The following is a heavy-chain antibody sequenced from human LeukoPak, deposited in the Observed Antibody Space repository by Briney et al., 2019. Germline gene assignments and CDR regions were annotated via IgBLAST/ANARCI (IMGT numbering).Heavy chain of an antibody. J-gene: IGHJ4*02. CDR3: ARALDSSSSRYQAFEE. Sequence: PGGSLRLSCAASGFTVSSNYMSWVRQAPGKGLEWVSVIYSGGSTYYADSVKGRFTISRDNSKNTLYLQMNSLRAEDTAVYYCARALDSSSSRYQAFEEWGQGTLVTVSS. CDR1: GFTVSSNY. V-gene: IGHV3-53*01. CDR2: IYSGGST. D-gene: IGHD2-2*01.